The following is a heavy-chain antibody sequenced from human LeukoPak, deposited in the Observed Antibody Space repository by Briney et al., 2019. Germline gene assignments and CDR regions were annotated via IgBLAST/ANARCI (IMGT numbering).Heavy chain of an antibody. CDR3: ASDYYDSSGYYYALSYFDY. V-gene: IGHV3-21*01. CDR2: ISSSSSYI. CDR1: GFTFSSYS. J-gene: IGHJ4*02. D-gene: IGHD3-22*01. Sequence: GGSPRLSCAASGFTFSSYSMNWVRQAPGKGLEWVSSISSSSSYIYYADSVKGRFTISRDNAKNSLYLQMNSLRAEDTAVYYCASDYYDSSGYYYALSYFDYWGQGTLVTVSS.